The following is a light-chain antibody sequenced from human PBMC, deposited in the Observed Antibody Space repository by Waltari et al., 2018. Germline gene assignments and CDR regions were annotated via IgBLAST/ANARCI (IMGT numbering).Light chain of an antibody. CDR3: CSYAGSSTFYV. V-gene: IGLV2-23*01. CDR1: SSDVGSYNL. CDR2: EGS. Sequence: QSALTQPASVSGSPGQSITISCTGTSSDVGSYNLVSWYQQYPGKAPKLMIYEGSKRPSGVSNRFAGSKSCNTASLTISGLQAEDEADYYCCSYAGSSTFYVFGTGTKVTVL. J-gene: IGLJ1*01.